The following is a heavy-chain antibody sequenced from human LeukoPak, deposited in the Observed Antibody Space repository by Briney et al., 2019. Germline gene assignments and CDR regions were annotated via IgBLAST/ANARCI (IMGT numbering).Heavy chain of an antibody. J-gene: IGHJ4*02. D-gene: IGHD6-19*01. V-gene: IGHV1-46*01. Sequence: ASVKVSCKASGYTFTSYYMHWVRQAPGQGLEWMGIMNPSGGSTSYAQKFQGRVTMTRDTSTSTVYMELSSLRSGDTAVYYCARFAVHRRLAVAGQFGLDYWGQGTLVTVSS. CDR2: MNPSGGST. CDR1: GYTFTSYY. CDR3: ARFAVHRRLAVAGQFGLDY.